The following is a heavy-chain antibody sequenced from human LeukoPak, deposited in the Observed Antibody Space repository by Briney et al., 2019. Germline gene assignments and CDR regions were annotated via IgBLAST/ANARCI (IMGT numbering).Heavy chain of an antibody. J-gene: IGHJ6*02. Sequence: GGSLRLSCAASGFTFSTYSMNWVRLAPGKGLEWVAVISYDGSNKYYAASVKGRFTISRDNSKNTLYLQMNSLRAEDTAVYYCAKITEWLSPYYYGMDVWGQGTTVTVSS. CDR1: GFTFSTYS. CDR3: AKITEWLSPYYYGMDV. V-gene: IGHV3-30*18. CDR2: ISYDGSNK. D-gene: IGHD3-3*01.